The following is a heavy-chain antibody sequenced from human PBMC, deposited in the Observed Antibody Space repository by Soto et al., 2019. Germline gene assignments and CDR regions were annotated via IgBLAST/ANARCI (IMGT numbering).Heavy chain of an antibody. CDR2: TGVTGGGT. J-gene: IGHJ4*02. CDR1: GFTFRTYA. V-gene: IGHV3-23*01. CDR3: AREFESGYYFFDY. D-gene: IGHD3-3*01. Sequence: GGSLRLSCTTSGFTFRTYAMAWVRQAPGKGLEWVSVTGVTGGGTYYGDSVKGRFTISRDDSKNTLYLQMNGLRADDLAVYYCAREFESGYYFFDYWGQGALVTVSS.